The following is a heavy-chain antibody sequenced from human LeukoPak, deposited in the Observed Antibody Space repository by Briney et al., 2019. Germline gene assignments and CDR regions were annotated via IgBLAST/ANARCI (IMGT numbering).Heavy chain of an antibody. CDR1: GDSITNSRHY. Sequence: PSETLSLTCAVSGDSITNSRHYWGWIRQPPGKGLEWIATIYYSGSTYYNPSLKSRITISVDTSKNQFSLRRSSVTAADTAVYYCARHLGSTSFYGDGFDYWGQGSLVTVSS. V-gene: IGHV4-39*01. CDR3: ARHLGSTSFYGDGFDY. CDR2: IYYSGST. J-gene: IGHJ4*02. D-gene: IGHD2-2*01.